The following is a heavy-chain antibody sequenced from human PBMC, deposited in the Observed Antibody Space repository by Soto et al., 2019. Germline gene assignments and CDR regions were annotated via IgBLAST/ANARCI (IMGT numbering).Heavy chain of an antibody. J-gene: IGHJ5*02. Sequence: SETLSLTCTVSGGSISSYHWSWIRQSPGKGLEWIGYILKTGSTEYNPSLKSRVTISLDTSKNQFSLNVSSMTAADTAVYYCAKFQTMVRGVHRGNWFDPWGQGTQVTVSS. CDR1: GGSISSYH. V-gene: IGHV4-4*08. D-gene: IGHD3-10*01. CDR2: ILKTGST. CDR3: AKFQTMVRGVHRGNWFDP.